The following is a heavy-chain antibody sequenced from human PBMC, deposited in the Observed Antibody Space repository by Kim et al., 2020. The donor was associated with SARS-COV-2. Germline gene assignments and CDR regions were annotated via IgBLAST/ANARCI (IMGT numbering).Heavy chain of an antibody. Sequence: ASVKVSCKASGDSFSQFGMHWVRQAPGQSLGWGGGINAGNGKPAYSQKFQGRVTITRNTSASTLYIEVRRLTSEDTGLYYCAGANRGHSYGAFDSCGQGT. CDR2: INAGNGKP. J-gene: IGHJ4*02. V-gene: IGHV1-3*01. CDR3: AGANRGHSYGAFDS. CDR1: GDSFSQFG. D-gene: IGHD5-18*01.